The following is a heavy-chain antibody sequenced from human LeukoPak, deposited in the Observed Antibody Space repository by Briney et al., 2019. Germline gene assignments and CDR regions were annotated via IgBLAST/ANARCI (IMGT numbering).Heavy chain of an antibody. CDR3: ARGRIAAAGRSSNWFDP. V-gene: IGHV4-34*01. CDR1: GGSFSGYY. D-gene: IGHD6-13*01. Sequence: SXTLSLTCAVYGGSFSGYYWSWIRQPPGKGLEWIGEINHSGSTNYNPSLKSRVTISVDTSKNQFSLKLSSVTAADTAVYYCARGRIAAAGRSSNWFDPWGQGTLVTVSS. J-gene: IGHJ5*02. CDR2: INHSGST.